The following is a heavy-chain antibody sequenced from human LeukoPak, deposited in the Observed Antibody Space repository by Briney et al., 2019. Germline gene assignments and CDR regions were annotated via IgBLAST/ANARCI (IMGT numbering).Heavy chain of an antibody. CDR3: AREGGTGSPFDY. J-gene: IGHJ4*02. CDR2: IIPIFGTA. V-gene: IGHV1-69*05. Sequence: SVKVSCKASGGTFSSCAISWVRQAPGQGLEWMGGIIPIFGTANYAQKFQGRVTITTDESTSTAYMELSSLRSEDTAMYYCAREGGTGSPFDYWGQGTLVTVSS. CDR1: GGTFSSCA. D-gene: IGHD1-1*01.